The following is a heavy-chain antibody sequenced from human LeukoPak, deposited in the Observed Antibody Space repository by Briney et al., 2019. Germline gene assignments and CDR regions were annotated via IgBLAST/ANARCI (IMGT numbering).Heavy chain of an antibody. CDR2: IYYSGST. V-gene: IGHV4-39*07. D-gene: IGHD4-17*01. CDR3: ARLSVTTNYYYYMDV. J-gene: IGHJ6*03. CDR1: GGSISSSSYY. Sequence: SETLSLTCTVSGGSISSSSYYWGWIRQPPGKGLEWIGSIYYSGSTYYNPSLKSRVTISVDTSKNQFSLKLSSVTAADTAVYYCARLSVTTNYYYYMDVWGKGTTVTISS.